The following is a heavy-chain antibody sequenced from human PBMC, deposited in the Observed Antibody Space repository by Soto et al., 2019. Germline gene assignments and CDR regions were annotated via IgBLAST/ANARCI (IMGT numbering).Heavy chain of an antibody. J-gene: IGHJ6*02. CDR2: IDPSDSYT. V-gene: IGHV5-10-1*01. D-gene: IGHD2-15*01. CDR1: GYSFTSYW. CDR3: ATSVAATLVYYCGMDV. Sequence: GESLKISGKGSGYSFTSYWISWVRQMPGKGLEWMGRIDPSDSYTNYSPSFQGHVTISADKSISTAYLQWSSLKASDTAMYYCATSVAATLVYYCGMDVWGQGTTVTVSS.